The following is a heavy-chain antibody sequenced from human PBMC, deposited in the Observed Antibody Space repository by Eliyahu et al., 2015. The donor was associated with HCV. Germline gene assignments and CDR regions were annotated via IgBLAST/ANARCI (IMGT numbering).Heavy chain of an antibody. CDR2: IHYSGST. CDR3: ASGGGGIAVTGTGGWFDP. CDR1: GXPIXTYY. D-gene: IGHD6-19*01. V-gene: IGHV4-59*12. Sequence: QVQLQESGPGLVKPSETLSLTCTXSGXPIXTYYWSWIRQAPGKGLEWIGYIHYSGSTNYNPSLKSRVTISIDTSKNQFSLNLTSVTAADTAMYYCASGGGGIAVTGTGGWFDPWGQGTLVTVSS. J-gene: IGHJ5*02.